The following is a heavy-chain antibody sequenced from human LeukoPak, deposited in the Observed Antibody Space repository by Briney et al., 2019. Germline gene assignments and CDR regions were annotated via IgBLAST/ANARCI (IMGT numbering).Heavy chain of an antibody. CDR1: GYTFTSYG. Sequence: GASVKVSCKASGYTFTSYGISWVRQAPGQGLEWMGWISAYNGNTNYAQKLQGRVTMTKDTSTSTAYMELRSLRSDDTAVYYCALISYCTSVTCYFLDYWGQGTLVSVSS. D-gene: IGHD2-8*01. CDR3: ALISYCTSVTCYFLDY. CDR2: ISAYNGNT. J-gene: IGHJ4*02. V-gene: IGHV1-18*01.